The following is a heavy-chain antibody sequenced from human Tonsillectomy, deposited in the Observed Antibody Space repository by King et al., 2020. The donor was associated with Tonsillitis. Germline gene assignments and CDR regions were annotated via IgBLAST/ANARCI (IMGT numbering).Heavy chain of an antibody. CDR2: ISSDSSYI. CDR3: ARERRGPTMWDRLDD. Sequence: QLVQSGGGLVKPGGSLRLSCAASGFTFSSYTMHWVRQAPGKGLEWVSSISSDSSYIYFTDSVKGRFTISRDNAKNSLYLQMNSLRAEDTGVYYCARERRGPTMWDRLDDWGQGTTVTVSS. D-gene: IGHD5-12*01. V-gene: IGHV3-21*01. J-gene: IGHJ6*02. CDR1: GFTFSSYT.